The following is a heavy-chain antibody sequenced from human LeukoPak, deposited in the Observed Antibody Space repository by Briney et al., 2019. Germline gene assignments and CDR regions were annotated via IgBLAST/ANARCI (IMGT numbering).Heavy chain of an antibody. D-gene: IGHD6-13*01. CDR1: GGTFSSYA. Sequence: SSVKVSRKASGGTFSSYAISWVRQAPGQGLEWMGGIIPISGTANYAQKFQGRVTITTDESTSTAYMELSSLRSEDTAVYYCAMALQQLVSGQDYWGQGTLVTVSS. V-gene: IGHV1-69*05. J-gene: IGHJ4*02. CDR2: IIPISGTA. CDR3: AMALQQLVSGQDY.